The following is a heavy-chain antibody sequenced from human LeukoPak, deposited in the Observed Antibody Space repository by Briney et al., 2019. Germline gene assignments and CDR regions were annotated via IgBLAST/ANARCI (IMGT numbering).Heavy chain of an antibody. Sequence: ASVKVSCKASGYTFTGYYIHWVRQAPGQGLEWMGWINPNSGGTNYAQKFQGRVTMTRDTSIRTAYMEVSSLRSDDTAVYYCARGQQWLEAFDYWGLGTLVTVSS. CDR1: GYTFTGYY. CDR3: ARGQQWLEAFDY. CDR2: INPNSGGT. D-gene: IGHD6-19*01. V-gene: IGHV1-2*02. J-gene: IGHJ4*02.